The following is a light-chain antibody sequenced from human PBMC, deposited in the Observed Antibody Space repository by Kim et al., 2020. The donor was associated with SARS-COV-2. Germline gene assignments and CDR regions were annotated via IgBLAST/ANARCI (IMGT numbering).Light chain of an antibody. V-gene: IGLV1-40*01. CDR3: QSYDSSLNIRV. J-gene: IGLJ3*02. Sequence: QSVLTQPPSVSGAPGQRVTISCTGSSSNIGAGYDVHWYHQVPGTAPKLLIHGNSNRPSGIPDRFSGSKSGTSASLAITGLQAEDEADYYCQSYDSSLNIRVFGGGTQLTVL. CDR1: SSNIGAGYD. CDR2: GNS.